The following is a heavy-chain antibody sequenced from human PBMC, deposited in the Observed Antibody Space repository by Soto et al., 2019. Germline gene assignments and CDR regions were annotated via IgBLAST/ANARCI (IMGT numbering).Heavy chain of an antibody. D-gene: IGHD6-19*01. CDR3: ARISIAVADFDY. Sequence: ETLSLTGTGSGCSISSSSYYWGWIRQPPGKGLEWIGSIYYSGSTYYNPSLKGRVTISVDTSKNQFSLKLSSVTAADTAVYYCARISIAVADFDYWGQGTLVTVSS. CDR1: GCSISSSSYY. V-gene: IGHV4-39*01. CDR2: IYYSGST. J-gene: IGHJ4*02.